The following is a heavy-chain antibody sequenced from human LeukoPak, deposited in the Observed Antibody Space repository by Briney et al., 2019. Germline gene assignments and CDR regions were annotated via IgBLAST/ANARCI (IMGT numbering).Heavy chain of an antibody. V-gene: IGHV4-39*01. CDR1: GGSISSSSYY. D-gene: IGHD3-3*01. J-gene: IGHJ6*03. CDR2: IYYSGST. CDR3: ARLGDFWSGIMDV. Sequence: KPSETLSLTCTVSGGSISSSSYYWGWIRQPPGKGLERIGSIYYSGSTYYNPSLKSRVTISVDTSKNQFSLKLSSVTAADTAVYYCARLGDFWSGIMDVWGKGTTVTVSS.